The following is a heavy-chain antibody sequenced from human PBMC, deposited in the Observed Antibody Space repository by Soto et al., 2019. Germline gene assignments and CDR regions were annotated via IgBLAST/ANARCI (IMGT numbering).Heavy chain of an antibody. CDR1: GFTFSSYA. J-gene: IGHJ4*02. CDR3: ASLSITMIVGPLSPYYFDY. Sequence: EVQLLESGGGLVQPGGSLRLSCAASGFTFSSYAMSWVRQAPGKGLEWVSAISGSGGSTYYADSVKGRFTISRDNSKNTLYLQMNSLRAEDTAVYYCASLSITMIVGPLSPYYFDYWGQGTLVTVSS. D-gene: IGHD3-22*01. CDR2: ISGSGGST. V-gene: IGHV3-23*01.